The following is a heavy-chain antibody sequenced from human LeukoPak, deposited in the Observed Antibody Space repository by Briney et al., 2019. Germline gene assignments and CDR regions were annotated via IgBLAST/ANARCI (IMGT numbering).Heavy chain of an antibody. V-gene: IGHV4-4*02. CDR1: GVSISSSNW. D-gene: IGHD3-22*01. J-gene: IGHJ4*02. CDR2: IYHSGST. CDR3: ARALHYYDSSGFDY. Sequence: SGTLSLTCAVSGVSISSSNWWSWVRQPPGKGLEWIGEIYHSGSTNYNPSLKSRVTISVDKSKNQFSLKLSSVTAADTAVYYCARALHYYDSSGFDYWGQGTLVTVSS.